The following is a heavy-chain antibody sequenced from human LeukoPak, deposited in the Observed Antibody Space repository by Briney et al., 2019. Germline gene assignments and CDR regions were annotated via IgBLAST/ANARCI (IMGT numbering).Heavy chain of an antibody. CDR2: ISSSSSYI. CDR3: AREKVRGPLDY. V-gene: IGHV3-21*04. J-gene: IGHJ4*02. D-gene: IGHD3-10*01. Sequence: GGSLRLSCAASGFTFSSYSMNWVRQAPGKGLEWVSSISSSSSYIYYADSVKGRFTISRDNSKNTLYLQMNSLRAEDTAVYYCAREKVRGPLDYGGQETLVTASS. CDR1: GFTFSSYS.